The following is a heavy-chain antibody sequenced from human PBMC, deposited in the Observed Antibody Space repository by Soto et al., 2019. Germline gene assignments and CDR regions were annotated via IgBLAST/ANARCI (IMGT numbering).Heavy chain of an antibody. J-gene: IGHJ4*02. CDR1: GGSISSYY. D-gene: IGHD5-12*01. CDR2: IYYSGST. Sequence: SETLSLTCTVSGGSISSYYWSWIRQPPGKGLEWIGYIYYSGSTNYNPSLKSRVTISVDTSKNQFSLKLSSVTAADTAVYYCARHYIVATLAGYFEYWGQGTLVTVSS. CDR3: ARHYIVATLAGYFEY. V-gene: IGHV4-59*08.